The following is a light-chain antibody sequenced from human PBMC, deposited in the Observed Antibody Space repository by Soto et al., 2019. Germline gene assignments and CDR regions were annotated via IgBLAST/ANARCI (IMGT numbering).Light chain of an antibody. CDR2: GAS. Sequence: EIVLTQSPGTLSLSPGERATLSCRASQSVSGTFLAWYQQKPGQAPRLLIHGASRRATGIPDRFSGSGSGKVSTLTISRRAAEDLACYYCQQYGNPPYTFGQGTNLEIK. CDR1: QSVSGTF. V-gene: IGKV3-20*01. J-gene: IGKJ2*01. CDR3: QQYGNPPYT.